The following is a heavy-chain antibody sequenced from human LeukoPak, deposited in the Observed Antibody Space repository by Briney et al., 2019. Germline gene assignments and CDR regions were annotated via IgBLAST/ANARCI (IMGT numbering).Heavy chain of an antibody. CDR2: IYSGGST. CDR3: AREVARGVDY. Sequence: GGSLRLSCAASGFTFNDYAMHWVRQAPGKGLEWVSVIYSGGSTYYADSVKGRFTISRDNSKNTLYLQMNSLRAEDTAVYYCAREVARGVDYWGQGTLVTVSS. D-gene: IGHD6-6*01. J-gene: IGHJ4*02. V-gene: IGHV3-53*01. CDR1: GFTFNDYA.